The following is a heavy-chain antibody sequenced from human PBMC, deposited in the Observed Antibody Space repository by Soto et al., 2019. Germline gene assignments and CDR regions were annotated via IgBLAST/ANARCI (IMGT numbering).Heavy chain of an antibody. Sequence: QVQLVESGGGVVQPGRSLRLSCAVSGFTFSSYGMHWVRQAPGKGLEWVAVISYDGSNKYYADSVKGRFTISRDNSKNTLYLQMNSLRSEDTAVYYCAKGVQLWLRGHLDYSGQGTLVTVSS. CDR2: ISYDGSNK. CDR3: AKGVQLWLRGHLDY. D-gene: IGHD5-18*01. J-gene: IGHJ4*02. CDR1: GFTFSSYG. V-gene: IGHV3-30*18.